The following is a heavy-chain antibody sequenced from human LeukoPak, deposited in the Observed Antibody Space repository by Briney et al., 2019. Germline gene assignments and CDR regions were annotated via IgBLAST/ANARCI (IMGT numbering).Heavy chain of an antibody. V-gene: IGHV3-30*18. CDR3: AKDFFRNSYAYCAFDI. J-gene: IGHJ3*02. CDR1: GFTFSSYA. D-gene: IGHD5-18*01. Sequence: PGGSLRLSCAASGFTFSSYAMHWVRQAPGKGLGWVTVISYDGSNKDYADSVKGRFTISRDTSKNTLYLQMNSLRAEDTAVYYCAKDFFRNSYAYCAFDIWGRGTMLTVSS. CDR2: ISYDGSNK.